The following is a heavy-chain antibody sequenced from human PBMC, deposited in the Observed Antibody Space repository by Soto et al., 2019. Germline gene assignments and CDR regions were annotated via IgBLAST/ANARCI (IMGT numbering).Heavy chain of an antibody. CDR1: GGSFSGYY. CDR2: INHSGST. V-gene: IGHV4-34*01. J-gene: IGHJ2*01. CDR3: ARATLTTYFDL. D-gene: IGHD4-17*01. Sequence: QVQLQQWGAGLLKPSETLSLTCAVYGGSFSGYYWSWIRQPPGKGLEWIGEINHSGSTNYNPSLKSRVTISVDTSKNQFPLKLSSVTAADTDVYYCARATLTTYFDLWGRGTLVTVSS.